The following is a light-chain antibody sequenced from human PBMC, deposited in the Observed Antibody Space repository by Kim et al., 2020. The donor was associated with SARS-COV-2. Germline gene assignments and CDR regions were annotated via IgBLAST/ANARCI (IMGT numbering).Light chain of an antibody. CDR3: SSYRSSNTWV. CDR1: SSDVGSYTY. J-gene: IGLJ3*02. V-gene: IGLV2-14*01. CDR2: DVN. Sequence: QSALTQPASVSGSPGQSITISCTGTSSDVGSYTYVSWYQQHPGKAPKLMIYDVNKRPSGVSDRFSGSKSGNTASLTISGLQAEDEADYYCSSYRSSNTWVFGGGTQLTVL.